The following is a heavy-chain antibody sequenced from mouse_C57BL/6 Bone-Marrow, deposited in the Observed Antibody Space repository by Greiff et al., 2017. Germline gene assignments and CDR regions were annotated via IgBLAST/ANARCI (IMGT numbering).Heavy chain of an antibody. CDR3: ARAYYSNYGGVYFDY. D-gene: IGHD2-5*01. Sequence: VKVVESDAELVKPGASVKISCKVSGYTFTDHTIHWMKQRPEQGLEWIGYIYPRDGSTKYNEKFKGKATLTADKSSSTAYMQLNSLTSEDSAVYFCARAYYSNYGGVYFDYWGQGTTLTVSS. CDR2: IYPRDGST. J-gene: IGHJ2*01. CDR1: GYTFTDHT. V-gene: IGHV1-78*01.